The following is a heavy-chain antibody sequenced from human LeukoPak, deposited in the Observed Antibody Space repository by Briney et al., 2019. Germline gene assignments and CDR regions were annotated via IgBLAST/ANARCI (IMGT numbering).Heavy chain of an antibody. D-gene: IGHD5-18*01. Sequence: PSETLSLTCTVPGGSMSSYFWSWIRQPPGKGLGWIGYIYYSGSTNYNPSLKSRVTISVDTSKNQFSLKLSSVTAADTAVYYCAREGTAMGNWFDLWGQGTLVTVSS. J-gene: IGHJ5*02. CDR3: AREGTAMGNWFDL. CDR2: IYYSGST. CDR1: GGSMSSYF. V-gene: IGHV4-59*01.